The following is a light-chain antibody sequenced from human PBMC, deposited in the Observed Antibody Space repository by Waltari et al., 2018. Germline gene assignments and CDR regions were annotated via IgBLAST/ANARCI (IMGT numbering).Light chain of an antibody. J-gene: IGKJ1*01. V-gene: IGKV1-5*03. Sequence: DVQMTQSPSTLSASVGDRFVLTCRASANILRYFAWYQKKPGKAPTLLIYRASNLETVVPSRFSGSGSGTEFTLTISSLQPDDFATYYCQQYNDYSCPFGQGTRVEI. CDR1: ANILRY. CDR2: RAS. CDR3: QQYNDYSCP.